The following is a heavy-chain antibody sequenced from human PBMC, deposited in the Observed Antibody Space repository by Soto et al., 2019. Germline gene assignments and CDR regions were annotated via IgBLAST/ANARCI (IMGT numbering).Heavy chain of an antibody. D-gene: IGHD6-19*01. J-gene: IGHJ4*02. CDR1: GSTFSSYA. CDR2: ISGSGFNS. CDR3: ANSDYSSGWFQIRPYY. V-gene: IGHV3-23*01. Sequence: EVQLLESGGGLVQPGGSLRLSCAASGSTFSSYAMSWVRQAPGKGLEWVSGISGSGFNSYYATSVKGRFTISRDNSKNTLYLQMNSLTVEDTAVYYCANSDYSSGWFQIRPYYWGQGTLVTVSS.